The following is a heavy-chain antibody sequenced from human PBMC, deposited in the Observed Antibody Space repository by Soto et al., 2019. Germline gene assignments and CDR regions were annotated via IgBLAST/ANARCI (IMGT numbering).Heavy chain of an antibody. Sequence: EAFLVESGGGLVQPGGSLRLSCAASGFTLSNYDMNWVRQAPGKGLEWVSYISHSGASIDYADSVRGRFTISRDNAKNSLYLQMNSLRAEDTAVYYCARDAPLPQGRWLNLDFWGQGTLVTVSS. CDR3: ARDAPLPQGRWLNLDF. V-gene: IGHV3-48*03. CDR1: GFTLSNYD. J-gene: IGHJ4*02. CDR2: ISHSGASI. D-gene: IGHD5-12*01.